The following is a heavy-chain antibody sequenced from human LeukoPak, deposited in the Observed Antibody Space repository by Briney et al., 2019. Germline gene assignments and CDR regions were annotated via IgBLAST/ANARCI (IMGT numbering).Heavy chain of an antibody. CDR2: ISQDGSKT. J-gene: IGHJ4*02. CDR1: GFTFRNYF. CDR3: ARDAGWHLLDY. Sequence: PGGSLRLSCAASGFTFRNYFMHWLRQAPGKGLEWMASISQDGSKTYYVGSVKGRFTISRDNAKNSLSLQMNRLGAEDMAIYYCARDAGWHLLDYWGQGVLVTVSS. V-gene: IGHV3-7*01. D-gene: IGHD5-24*01.